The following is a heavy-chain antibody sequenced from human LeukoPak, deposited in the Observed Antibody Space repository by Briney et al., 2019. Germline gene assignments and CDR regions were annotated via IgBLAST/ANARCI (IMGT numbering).Heavy chain of an antibody. CDR3: ARDRSR. V-gene: IGHV3-43D*03. CDR1: GFTFDDYA. CDR2: ISWDGGST. D-gene: IGHD3-10*01. Sequence: GGSLRLSCAASGFTFDDYAMHWVRQAPGKGLEWVSLISWDGGSTYYADSVKGRFTISRDNAKNSLYLQMNSLRAEDTAVYYCARDRSRWGQGTLVTVSS. J-gene: IGHJ4*02.